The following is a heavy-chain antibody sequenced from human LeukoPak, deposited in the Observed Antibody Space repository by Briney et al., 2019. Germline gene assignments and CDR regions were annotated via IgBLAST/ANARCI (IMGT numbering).Heavy chain of an antibody. CDR3: ATRAVAGRGSFDY. CDR1: GGSISSGGYY. J-gene: IGHJ4*02. Sequence: SETLSLTCTVSGGSISSGGYYWSWIRQHPGKGLEWIGYIYYSGSTYYNPSLKSRVTISVDTSKNQFSLKLSSVTAADTAVYYCATRAVAGRGSFDYWGQGTLVTVSS. D-gene: IGHD6-19*01. V-gene: IGHV4-31*03. CDR2: IYYSGST.